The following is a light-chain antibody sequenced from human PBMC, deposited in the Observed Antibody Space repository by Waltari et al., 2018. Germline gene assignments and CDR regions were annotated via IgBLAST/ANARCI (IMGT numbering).Light chain of an antibody. V-gene: IGKV3-11*01. J-gene: IGKJ2*01. CDR2: DAS. Sequence: VLTQSPATLSLTPGEGPTLSCRASQSISILLAWYQRNPGQAPRLLVYDASNRATVIPARFIGSGSGTDFTLAISRLEPEDFAVYDCQQRDNWPRTFGQGPKVAI. CDR1: QSISIL. CDR3: QQRDNWPRT.